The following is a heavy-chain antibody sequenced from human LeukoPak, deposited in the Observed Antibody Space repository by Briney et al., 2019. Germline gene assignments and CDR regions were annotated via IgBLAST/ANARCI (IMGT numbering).Heavy chain of an antibody. CDR3: ARDFSYYYYMDV. J-gene: IGHJ6*03. Sequence: ASVKVSCKASGYTFTSYGISWVRQAPGQGLEWMGIINPSGGSTSYAQKFQGRVTMTRDMSTSTVYMEVSSLRSEDTAVYYCARDFSYYYYMDVWGKGTPVTVSS. CDR1: GYTFTSYG. V-gene: IGHV1-46*01. CDR2: INPSGGST. D-gene: IGHD2/OR15-2a*01.